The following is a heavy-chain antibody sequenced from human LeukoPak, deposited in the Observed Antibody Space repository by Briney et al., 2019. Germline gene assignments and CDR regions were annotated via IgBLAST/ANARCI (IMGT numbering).Heavy chain of an antibody. J-gene: IGHJ4*02. CDR3: TRDSYSGYDRSLGY. CDR2: INPSGGST. V-gene: IGHV1-46*03. Sequence: ASVKVSCKASGYTFTIYYIHWVRQAPGQGLEWMGIINPSGGSTSYAQKFQGRVTMTRDTSTSTVYMGLSSLRSQDTAMYYCTRDSYSGYDRSLGYWGQGTLVTVSS. D-gene: IGHD5-12*01. CDR1: GYTFTIYY.